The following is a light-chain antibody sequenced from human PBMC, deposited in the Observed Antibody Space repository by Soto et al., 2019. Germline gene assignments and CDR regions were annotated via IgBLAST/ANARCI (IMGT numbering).Light chain of an antibody. V-gene: IGKV1-39*01. CDR2: AAS. CDR1: QSINSY. CDR3: QQSDSTPYT. Sequence: DIQLTQSPSSLSASVGDRVTITCRASQSINSYLNWFQQRPGKAPKLLIYAASRLQSGVPLRFSGSGSGTDFTLTITSLQPEDFASYYCQQSDSTPYTFGQGTKVDIX. J-gene: IGKJ2*01.